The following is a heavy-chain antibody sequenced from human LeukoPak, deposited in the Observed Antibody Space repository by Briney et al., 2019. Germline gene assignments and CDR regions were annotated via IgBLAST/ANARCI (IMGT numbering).Heavy chain of an antibody. V-gene: IGHV4-39*07. J-gene: IGHJ4*02. D-gene: IGHD3-16*02. CDR2: IYYNGST. CDR1: GGSISSSSYY. CDR3: ARGAIGLSDY. Sequence: SETLSLTCTVSGGSISSSSYYWAWIRQSPGKGLEWIGNIYYNGSTHYNASLKGRITISIDTSKNQFSLKLSSVTAADTAVYYCARGAIGLSDYWGQGTLVTVSS.